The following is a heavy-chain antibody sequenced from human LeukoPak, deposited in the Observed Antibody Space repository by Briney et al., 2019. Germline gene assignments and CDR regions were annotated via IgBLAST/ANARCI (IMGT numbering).Heavy chain of an antibody. J-gene: IGHJ4*02. CDR3: GKGLNRDYSGIGDH. CDR2: MSGSGVYT. Sequence: QPGGSLRLSCAASGFTFSNYAMRWVRQAPGKGLEWVSSMSGSGVYTYYADSVRSRFNISRDNSENKLYLQANSLRAEDTAVYYCGKGLNRDYSGIGDHWGQGTLVTVSS. V-gene: IGHV3-23*01. CDR1: GFTFSNYA. D-gene: IGHD5-12*01.